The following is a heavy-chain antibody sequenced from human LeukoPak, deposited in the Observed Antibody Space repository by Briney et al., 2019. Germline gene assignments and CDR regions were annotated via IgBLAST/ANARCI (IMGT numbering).Heavy chain of an antibody. CDR2: ISAYNGNT. CDR1: GYTFTSYG. Sequence: ASVKVSCKASGYTFTSYGISWVRQAPGQGLEWMGWISAYNGNTNYAQKLQGRVTMTTDTSTSTAYMEQRSLRSDDTAVYYCATTEEWELLGGDAFDIWGQGTMVTVSS. CDR3: ATTEEWELLGGDAFDI. D-gene: IGHD1-26*01. V-gene: IGHV1-18*01. J-gene: IGHJ3*02.